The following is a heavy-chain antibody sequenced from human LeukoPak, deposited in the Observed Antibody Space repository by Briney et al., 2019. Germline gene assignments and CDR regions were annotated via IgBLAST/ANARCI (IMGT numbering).Heavy chain of an antibody. CDR1: GGSISSGSYY. CDR2: IYTSGST. V-gene: IGHV4-61*02. CDR3: ARVAGGRLDY. J-gene: IGHJ4*02. Sequence: PSQTLSLTCTVSGGSISSGSYYWSWIRQPAGKGLEWIGRIYTSGSTNYSPSLKSRVTMSVDTSKNQFSLKMSSVTAADTAVYYCARVAGGRLDYWGQGTLVTVSS. D-gene: IGHD1-26*01.